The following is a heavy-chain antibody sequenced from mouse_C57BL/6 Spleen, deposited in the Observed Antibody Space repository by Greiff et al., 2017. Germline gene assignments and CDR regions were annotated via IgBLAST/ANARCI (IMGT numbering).Heavy chain of an antibody. J-gene: IGHJ1*03. Sequence: QVQLKQPGAELVKPGASVKLSCKASGYTFPSYWMPWVKRRPGRGLEWIGRIDPNSGGTKYNEKFKSKATLTVDKPSSTAYMQRSSLTSEDSAVYYCAREALYGYYWYFDVWGTGTTVTASS. CDR1: GYTFPSYW. CDR3: AREALYGYYWYFDV. D-gene: IGHD2-2*01. V-gene: IGHV1-72*01. CDR2: IDPNSGGT.